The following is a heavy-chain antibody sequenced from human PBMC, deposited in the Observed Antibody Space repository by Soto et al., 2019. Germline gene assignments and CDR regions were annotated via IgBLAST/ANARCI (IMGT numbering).Heavy chain of an antibody. J-gene: IGHJ5*02. CDR2: IYYSGST. Sequence: PSETLSLTCTVSGGCISGGGYYWSCIREHPGKGLEWIGYIYYSGSTYYNPSLKIRVTISVDTSKNQFSLKLSSVTPADTAVYSCARDRSYGKNWFDPWGQGTLVPVYS. CDR1: GGCISGGGYY. V-gene: IGHV4-31*03. D-gene: IGHD3-16*01. CDR3: ARDRSYGKNWFDP.